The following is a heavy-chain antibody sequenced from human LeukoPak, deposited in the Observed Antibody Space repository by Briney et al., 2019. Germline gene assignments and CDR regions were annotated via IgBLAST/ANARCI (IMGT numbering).Heavy chain of an antibody. D-gene: IGHD1-26*01. J-gene: IGHJ4*02. CDR3: ARHIVGAYFDY. V-gene: IGHV4-4*07. Sequence: PSETLSLTCTVSGGSISSYYWSWIRQPAGKGLEWIGRIYTSGSTNYNPSLKSRVTISADTSKNQFSLKMNSVTAADTAVYFCARHIVGAYFDYWGLGTLVTVSS. CDR2: IYTSGST. CDR1: GGSISSYY.